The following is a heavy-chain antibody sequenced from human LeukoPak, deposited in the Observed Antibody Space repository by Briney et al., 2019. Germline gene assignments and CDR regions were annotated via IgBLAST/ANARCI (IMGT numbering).Heavy chain of an antibody. D-gene: IGHD3-22*01. Sequence: PGGSLRLSCAASGFTFSSYGMHWVRQAPGKGLEWVAVIWYDGSNKYYADSVKGRFTISIDNSKNTLYLQMNSLRAEDTAVYYCARGSSGYYVWLFDYWGQGTLVTVSS. CDR1: GFTFSSYG. V-gene: IGHV3-33*01. CDR3: ARGSSGYYVWLFDY. J-gene: IGHJ4*02. CDR2: IWYDGSNK.